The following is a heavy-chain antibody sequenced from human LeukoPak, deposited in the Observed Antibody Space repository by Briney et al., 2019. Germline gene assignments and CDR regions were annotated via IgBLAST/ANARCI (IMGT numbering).Heavy chain of an antibody. CDR2: IRAYSGNT. CDR1: GYTFINYT. V-gene: IGHV1-18*01. D-gene: IGHD3-22*01. J-gene: IGHJ3*02. Sequence: ASVKVSCKASGYTFINYTISWVRQAPGQGLEWMGWIRAYSGNTNYAQKLQGRVTMTTDTSTTTAYMELRSLRSDDTAVYYCARDHYYDSSGYYSGDAFDIWGQGTMVTVSS. CDR3: ARDHYYDSSGYYSGDAFDI.